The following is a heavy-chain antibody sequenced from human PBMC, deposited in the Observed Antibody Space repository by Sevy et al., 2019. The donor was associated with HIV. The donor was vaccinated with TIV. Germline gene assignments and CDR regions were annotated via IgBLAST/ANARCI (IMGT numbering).Heavy chain of an antibody. J-gene: IGHJ6*02. CDR2: IKQDGSEK. CDR1: GFTFSSYW. CDR3: AREADFWSGYPNYYYYGMDV. D-gene: IGHD3-3*01. V-gene: IGHV3-7*03. Sequence: GGSLRLSCAASGFTFSSYWMSWVRQAPGKGLEWVANIKQDGSEKYYVHSVKGRFTISRDNAKNSLYLQMNSLRAEDTAVYYCAREADFWSGYPNYYYYGMDVWGQGTTVTVSS.